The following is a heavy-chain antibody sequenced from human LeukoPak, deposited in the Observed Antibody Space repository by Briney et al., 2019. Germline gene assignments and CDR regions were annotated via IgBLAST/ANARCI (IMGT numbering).Heavy chain of an antibody. V-gene: IGHV3-30*02. CDR2: IRYDGSNK. D-gene: IGHD6-19*01. CDR3: AKDLEFRAVAGTGGDY. J-gene: IGHJ4*02. Sequence: GGSLRLSCAASGFTFSSYGMNWVRQAPGKGLEWVAFIRYDGSNKYYADSVKGRFTISRDNSKNTLYLQMNSLRAEDTAVYYCAKDLEFRAVAGTGGDYWGQGTLVTISS. CDR1: GFTFSSYG.